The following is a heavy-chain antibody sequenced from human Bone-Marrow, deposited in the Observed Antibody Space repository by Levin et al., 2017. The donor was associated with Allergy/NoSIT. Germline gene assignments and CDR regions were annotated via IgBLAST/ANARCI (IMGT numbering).Heavy chain of an antibody. CDR1: GFTFSSYA. D-gene: IGHD3-9*01. CDR3: ATRRYVDWLLLDY. V-gene: IGHV3-23*01. J-gene: IGHJ4*02. Sequence: GGSLRLSCAASGFTFSSYAKSWVRQAPGKGLEWVSAISGSGGSTYYADSVKGRFTISRDNSKNTLYLQMNSLRAEDTAVYYCATRRYVDWLLLDYWGQGTLVTVSS. CDR2: ISGSGGST.